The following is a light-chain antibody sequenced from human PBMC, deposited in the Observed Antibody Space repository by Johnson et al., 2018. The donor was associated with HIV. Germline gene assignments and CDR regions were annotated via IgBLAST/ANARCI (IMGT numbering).Light chain of an antibody. CDR2: ENK. Sequence: QSVLTQSPSVSAAPGQMVSISCSGSSSNIGKNYVSWYLQFPGTAPKLLIHENKKRPSGIPDRFSGSKSGTSATLDITGLQTGDEADYYCGTWDSSLGAWVFGTGTKVTVL. J-gene: IGLJ1*01. CDR3: GTWDSSLGAWV. V-gene: IGLV1-51*02. CDR1: SSNIGKNY.